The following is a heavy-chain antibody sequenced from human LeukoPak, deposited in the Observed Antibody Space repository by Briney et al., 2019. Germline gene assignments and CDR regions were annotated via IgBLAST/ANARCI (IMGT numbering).Heavy chain of an antibody. D-gene: IGHD1-26*01. V-gene: IGHV4-30-2*01. J-gene: IGHJ4*02. CDR3: AGGLPYFDY. CDR2: IYHSGST. CDR1: GGSISSGGYY. Sequence: ASETLSLTCTVSGGSISSGGYYWSWIRQPPGKGLEWIGYIYHSGSTYYNPSLKSRVTISVDRSKNQFSLKLSSVTAADTAVYYCAGGLPYFDYWGQGTLVTVSS.